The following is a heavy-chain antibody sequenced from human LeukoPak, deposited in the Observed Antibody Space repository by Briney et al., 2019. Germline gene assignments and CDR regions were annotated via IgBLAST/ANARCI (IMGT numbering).Heavy chain of an antibody. J-gene: IGHJ4*02. D-gene: IGHD4-23*01. Sequence: SETLSLTCTVSGGSISSYYWSWIRQPPGKGLEWIGYINYSGSTNYNPSLKSRVTISVDTSKNQFSLKLSSVTAADTAVYYCARVPPPVSGNPNDYWGQGTLVTVSS. CDR1: GGSISSYY. V-gene: IGHV4-59*01. CDR3: ARVPPPVSGNPNDY. CDR2: INYSGST.